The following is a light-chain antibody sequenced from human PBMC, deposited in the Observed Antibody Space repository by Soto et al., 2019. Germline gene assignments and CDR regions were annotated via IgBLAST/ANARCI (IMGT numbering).Light chain of an antibody. Sequence: QSALTQPASVSGYPGQSITISCTGTSSDVGGYDYVSWYQQYPAKAPKLLIYDVSSRPSGVSNRFSGSKSGNTASLTISGLQAEDEADYYCTSYTRSSSPWVFGGGTKVTVL. V-gene: IGLV2-14*01. CDR3: TSYTRSSSPWV. CDR2: DVS. J-gene: IGLJ3*02. CDR1: SSDVGGYDY.